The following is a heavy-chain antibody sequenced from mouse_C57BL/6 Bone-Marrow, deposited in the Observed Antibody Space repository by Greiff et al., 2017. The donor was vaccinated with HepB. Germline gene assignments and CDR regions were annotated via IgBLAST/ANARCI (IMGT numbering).Heavy chain of an antibody. Sequence: DVMLVESGGGLVQPGGSLSLSCAASGFTFTDYYMSWVRQPPGKALEWLGFIRNKANGYTTEYSASVKGRFTISRDNSQSILYLQMNALRAEDSATYYCARYTTVVALDYWGQGTTLTVSS. V-gene: IGHV7-3*01. D-gene: IGHD1-1*01. CDR2: IRNKANGYTT. CDR3: ARYTTVVALDY. CDR1: GFTFTDYY. J-gene: IGHJ2*01.